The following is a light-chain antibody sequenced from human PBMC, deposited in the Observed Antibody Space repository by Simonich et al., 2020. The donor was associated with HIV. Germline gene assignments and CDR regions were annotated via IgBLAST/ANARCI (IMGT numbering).Light chain of an antibody. Sequence: EIVLTQSPDFQSVTPKETVTITCRARQSIGSSLHWYQKKPGQSPKLLIKYASQSISGVPSRFTGSGSGTDFTLTINSLEAEDATTYYCHQSSSLPFTFGPGTKVDIK. CDR3: HQSSSLPFT. J-gene: IGKJ3*01. CDR1: QSIGSS. CDR2: YAS. V-gene: IGKV6-21*02.